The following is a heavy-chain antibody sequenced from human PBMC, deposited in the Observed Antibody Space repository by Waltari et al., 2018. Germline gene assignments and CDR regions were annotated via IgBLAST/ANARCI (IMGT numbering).Heavy chain of an antibody. J-gene: IGHJ3*02. CDR1: GFNFASYA. D-gene: IGHD2-21*01. CDR3: AKGAPYCGGDCYSQAFDI. V-gene: IGHV3-23*01. CDR2: ISGIGGST. Sequence: EVQLLESGGNLVQPGGSLRLSCAASGFNFASYAMSWVRQGPGKGLEWVSSISGIGGSTYYAESVQGRFTISRDNSKNTLYLQMYSLSADDTAVYYCAKGAPYCGGDCYSQAFDIWGQGTMVTVSS.